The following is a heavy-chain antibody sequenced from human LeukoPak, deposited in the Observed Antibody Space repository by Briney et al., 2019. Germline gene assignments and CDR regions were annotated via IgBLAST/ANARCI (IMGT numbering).Heavy chain of an antibody. CDR3: ARGTVTILREVARWFDP. D-gene: IGHD4-11*01. Sequence: ASVKVSCKASGYTFTSYGISWVRQAPGQGLEWMGWISAYNGNTNYAQKFQGRVTMTRDTSISTAYMELSRLRSDDTAVYYCARGTVTILREVARWFDPWGQGTLVTVSS. CDR1: GYTFTSYG. J-gene: IGHJ5*02. V-gene: IGHV1-18*01. CDR2: ISAYNGNT.